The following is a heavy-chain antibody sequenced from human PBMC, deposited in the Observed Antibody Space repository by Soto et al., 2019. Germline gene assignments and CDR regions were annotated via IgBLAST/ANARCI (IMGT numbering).Heavy chain of an antibody. CDR1: GFSLSTSGVG. CDR3: AHRRWGTTVTYFDY. Sequence: QITLKESGPTLVKPSQTLTLTCTFSGFSLSTSGVGVGWIRQPPGKALEWLALIYWDDDKRYSPSLKSRLTITKDTSKNQVVLTMTNMDPVDTATYYCAHRRWGTTVTYFDYWGQGTLVTVSS. J-gene: IGHJ4*02. V-gene: IGHV2-5*02. CDR2: IYWDDDK. D-gene: IGHD4-4*01.